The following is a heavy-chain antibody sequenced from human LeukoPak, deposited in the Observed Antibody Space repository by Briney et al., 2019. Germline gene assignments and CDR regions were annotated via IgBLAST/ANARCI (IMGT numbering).Heavy chain of an antibody. CDR1: GYTFTSYG. Sequence: ASVKVSCKASGYTFTSYGISWVRQAPGQGLEWMGWISGYNGKTNYAQKFQGRITMTTDTSTSKAYMELRSLRSDDTAVYYCVRDMGGATAFDYWGQGTLVTVSS. J-gene: IGHJ4*02. CDR3: VRDMGGATAFDY. CDR2: ISGYNGKT. V-gene: IGHV1-18*01. D-gene: IGHD1-26*01.